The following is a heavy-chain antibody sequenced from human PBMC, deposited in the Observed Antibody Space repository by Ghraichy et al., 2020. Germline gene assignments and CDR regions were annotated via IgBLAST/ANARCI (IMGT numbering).Heavy chain of an antibody. CDR3: AEGGITPFRPLFDY. Sequence: GALRLSCPTSRFTFTIHAMSWVRQAPGKGLEWVSTVTSADATYYADSVQGRFTISRDNSKNTIYLQMNSLGAEDTAVYYCAEGGITPFRPLFDYWDQGALVTVSS. V-gene: IGHV3-23*01. D-gene: IGHD1-14*01. CDR1: RFTFTIHA. CDR2: VTSADAT. J-gene: IGHJ4*02.